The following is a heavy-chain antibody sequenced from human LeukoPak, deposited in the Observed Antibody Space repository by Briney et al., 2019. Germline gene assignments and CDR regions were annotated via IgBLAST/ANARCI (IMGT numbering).Heavy chain of an antibody. V-gene: IGHV4-4*07. D-gene: IGHD2-15*01. CDR3: ARTSPRAATFDY. CDR2: IYTSGTT. Sequence: SETLSLTCAVSGGSISSYYWSWIRQPAGKGLEWIGRIYTSGTTNYNPSLKSRVTMSVDTSKNQFSLDLNSVTAADTAVYYCARTSPRAATFDYWGQGTLVTVSS. CDR1: GGSISSYY. J-gene: IGHJ4*02.